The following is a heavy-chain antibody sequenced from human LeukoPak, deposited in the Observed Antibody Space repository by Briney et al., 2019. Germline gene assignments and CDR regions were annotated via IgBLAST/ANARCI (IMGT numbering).Heavy chain of an antibody. CDR3: ARDLRYSSGIHWFDP. Sequence: EASVKVSCTASGYTFTSYGISWVRQAPGQGLEWMGWISAYNGNTNYAQKLQGRVTMTTDTSTSTAYMELRSLRSDDTAVYYCARDLRYSSGIHWFDPWGQGTLVTVSS. CDR2: ISAYNGNT. D-gene: IGHD6-19*01. CDR1: GYTFTSYG. J-gene: IGHJ5*02. V-gene: IGHV1-18*01.